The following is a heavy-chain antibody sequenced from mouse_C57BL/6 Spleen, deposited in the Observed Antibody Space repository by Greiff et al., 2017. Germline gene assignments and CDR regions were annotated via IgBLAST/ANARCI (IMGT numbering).Heavy chain of an antibody. CDR3: GRHDYGNPYYYAMDY. D-gene: IGHD2-1*01. CDR2: IRSKSNNYAT. J-gene: IGHJ4*01. CDR1: GFSFNTYA. V-gene: IGHV10-1*01. Sequence: EVQVVESGGGLVQPKGSLKLSCAASGFSFNTYAMNWVRQAPGTGLEWVARIRSKSNNYATYYADSVKDRFTISRDDSESMLYLQMNNLKTEDTAMYYCGRHDYGNPYYYAMDYWGQGTSVTVSS.